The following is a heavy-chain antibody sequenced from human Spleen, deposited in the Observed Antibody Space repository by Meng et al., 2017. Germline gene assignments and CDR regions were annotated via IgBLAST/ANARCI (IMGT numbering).Heavy chain of an antibody. Sequence: GQLQASGPGLVKPSGTLSLTCAVSGGSINSDNWWSWVRQPPGKGLEWIGEIYHSGTTNYNPSLKSRVSMSVDKSKNQFSLKLSSVTAADTAVYYCARDAGDLWGQGTLVTVSS. V-gene: IGHV4-4*02. J-gene: IGHJ5*02. CDR1: GGSINSDNW. CDR3: ARDAGDL. CDR2: IYHSGTT.